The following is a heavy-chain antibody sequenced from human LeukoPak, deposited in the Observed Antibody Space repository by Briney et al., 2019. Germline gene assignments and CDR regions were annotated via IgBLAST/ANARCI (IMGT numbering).Heavy chain of an antibody. V-gene: IGHV3-11*06. Sequence: GGSLRLSCAASGFTFSDYYMTWIRQAPGKGLEWVSSISSSSSYIYYADSVKGRFTISRDNAKNSLYLQMNSLRAEDTAVYYCARDAIAVAGTEDYYYYGMDVWGQGTTVTVSS. CDR1: GFTFSDYY. CDR3: ARDAIAVAGTEDYYYYGMDV. D-gene: IGHD6-19*01. J-gene: IGHJ6*02. CDR2: ISSSSSYI.